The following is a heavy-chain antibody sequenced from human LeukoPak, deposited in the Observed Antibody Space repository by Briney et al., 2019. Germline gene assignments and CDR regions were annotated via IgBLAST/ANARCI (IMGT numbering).Heavy chain of an antibody. CDR1: GGTFSSHA. CDR2: IIPIFGTA. D-gene: IGHD3-22*01. CDR3: ARSARFDSSGFYELYYFDY. J-gene: IGHJ4*02. V-gene: IGHV1-69*05. Sequence: SVKVSCKASGGTFSSHAISWVRQAPGQGLEWMGGIIPIFGTANYAQKFQGRVTITTDESTSTAYMELSSLRSEDTAVYYCARSARFDSSGFYELYYFDYWGQGTLVTVSS.